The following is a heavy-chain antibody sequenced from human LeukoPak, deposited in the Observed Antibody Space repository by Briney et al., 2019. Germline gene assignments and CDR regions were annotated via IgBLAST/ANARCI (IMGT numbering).Heavy chain of an antibody. CDR2: MNAGNGNT. CDR3: AREGSMVRRVGIFGFDY. J-gene: IGHJ4*02. D-gene: IGHD3-10*01. V-gene: IGHV1-3*03. Sequence: ASVKVSCKSSGYTFISYAMHWVRQAPGQRLEWMRWMNAGNGNTKYSQKFQGRVTITRDTSASTAYMELSSLKSEDMAVYYCAREGSMVRRVGIFGFDYWGQGTLVTVSS. CDR1: GYTFISYA.